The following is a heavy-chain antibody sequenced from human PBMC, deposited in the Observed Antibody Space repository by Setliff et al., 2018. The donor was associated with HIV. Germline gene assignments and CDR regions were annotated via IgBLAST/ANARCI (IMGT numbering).Heavy chain of an antibody. CDR1: GYIFSSYG. Sequence: GASVKVSCKASGYIFSSYGISWVRQAPGQGIEWMGWISAYNGNTNYAQNLQGRVTMTIDTSTSTAYMELRSLRSDDTAVYYCARERWSRYCSSSSCYRDLDYWGQGTRVTVSS. J-gene: IGHJ4*02. V-gene: IGHV1-18*01. CDR2: ISAYNGNT. CDR3: ARERWSRYCSSSSCYRDLDY. D-gene: IGHD2-2*01.